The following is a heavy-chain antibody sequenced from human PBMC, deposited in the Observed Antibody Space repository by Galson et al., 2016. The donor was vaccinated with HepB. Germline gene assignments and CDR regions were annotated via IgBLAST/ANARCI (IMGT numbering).Heavy chain of an antibody. CDR2: IYYSGFP. CDR3: ASATTVTTYWYFDL. Sequence: ETLSLTCTVSDGSISSSTYYWGWIRQPPGKGLEWIGSIYYSGFPYSNPSLKSRVTISLDTSKNQFSLKLNSVTAADAAVYYCASATTVTTYWYFDLWGRGTLVTVSS. V-gene: IGHV4-39*07. CDR1: DGSISSSTYY. J-gene: IGHJ2*01. D-gene: IGHD4-17*01.